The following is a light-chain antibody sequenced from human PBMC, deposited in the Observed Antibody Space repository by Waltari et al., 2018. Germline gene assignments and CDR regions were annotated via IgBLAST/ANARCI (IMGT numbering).Light chain of an antibody. CDR1: SGRLASNY. J-gene: IGLJ2*01. CDR2: DDN. V-gene: IGLV6-57*01. Sequence: NFMLTPPPSVSESPGKTVTISSPSSSGRLASNYVQWYRQRPGTSPTTVIYDDNQRPSGGPDRFSGSIDRSSNSASLTISGLKTEDEADYYCQSYDSSSVVFGGGTKLTVL. CDR3: QSYDSSSVV.